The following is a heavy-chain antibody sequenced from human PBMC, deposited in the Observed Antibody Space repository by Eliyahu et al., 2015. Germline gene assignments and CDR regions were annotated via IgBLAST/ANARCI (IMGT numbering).Heavy chain of an antibody. V-gene: IGHV3-13*01. CDR2: IGTAGDT. D-gene: IGHD2-21*02. Sequence: EVQLVESGGGLVQPGGSLRLSCVASGFTFSSYDNHWVRQATGKGLEWVSGIGTAGDTYYLGSVKGRFIISRENAKNSLYLQMNSLRAGDTAVYYCIRGATGFDPWGQGTLVTVSS. J-gene: IGHJ5*02. CDR1: GFTFSSYD. CDR3: IRGATGFDP.